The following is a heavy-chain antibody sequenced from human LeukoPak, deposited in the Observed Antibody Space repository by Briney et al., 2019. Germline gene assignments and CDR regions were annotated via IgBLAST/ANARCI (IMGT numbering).Heavy chain of an antibody. CDR3: ARDMGSVAGKRDAFDI. Sequence: ASVKVSCKASGYTFTGYYMHWVRQAPGQGLEWMGWINPNSGGTNYAQKFQGWVTMTRDTSISTAYMELSRLRSDDTAVYYCARDMGSVAGKRDAFDIWGQGTMVTVSS. CDR1: GYTFTGYY. V-gene: IGHV1-2*04. D-gene: IGHD6-19*01. J-gene: IGHJ3*02. CDR2: INPNSGGT.